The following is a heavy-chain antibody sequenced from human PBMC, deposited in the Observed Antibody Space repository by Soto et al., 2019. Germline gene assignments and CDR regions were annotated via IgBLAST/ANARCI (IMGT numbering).Heavy chain of an antibody. J-gene: IGHJ4*02. CDR1: GYSISSGYY. CDR3: ARDHYLNYGRDY. Sequence: PSQTLPLTCAVSGYSISSGYYWGWLRQPPGKGLAWIWSINHSGSAYYNPSLKSRVSIPVDTSKNQFSLKLSSVTAADTAVYYCARDHYLNYGRDYWGQGTLVTVSS. D-gene: IGHD1-7*01. V-gene: IGHV4-38-2*02. CDR2: INHSGSA.